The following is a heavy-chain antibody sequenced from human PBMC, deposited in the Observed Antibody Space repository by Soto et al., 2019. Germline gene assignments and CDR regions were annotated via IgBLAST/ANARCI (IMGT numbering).Heavy chain of an antibody. CDR3: ARARLRAVYAFDI. J-gene: IGHJ3*02. Sequence: SETLSLTCTVSGGSVSSGAHYWTWIRQRPGKGLEWIGYIYYSGSTYYSPSLKSRLSISLDTSKNQFSLRLSSVTAADTAMYYCARARLRAVYAFDIWGQGTMVTVSS. CDR2: IYYSGST. CDR1: GGSVSSGAHY. D-gene: IGHD5-12*01. V-gene: IGHV4-31*03.